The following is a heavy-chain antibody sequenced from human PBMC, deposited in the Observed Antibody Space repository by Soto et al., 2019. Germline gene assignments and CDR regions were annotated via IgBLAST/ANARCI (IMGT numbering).Heavy chain of an antibody. CDR2: IYYSGST. D-gene: IGHD3-3*01. Sequence: SETLSLTCTVSGGSISSSSYYWGWIRQPPGKGLEWIGSIYYSGSTYYNPSLKSRVTISVDTSKNQFSLKLSSVTAADTAVYYCARAPSGGYYDHDAFDIWGQGTMVTVSS. CDR1: GGSISSSSYY. CDR3: ARAPSGGYYDHDAFDI. V-gene: IGHV4-39*01. J-gene: IGHJ3*02.